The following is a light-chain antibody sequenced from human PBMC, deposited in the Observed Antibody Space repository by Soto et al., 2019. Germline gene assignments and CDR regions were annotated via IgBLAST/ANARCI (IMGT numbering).Light chain of an antibody. CDR2: LNSDGSH. CDR3: QTWGTGIWV. Sequence: QSLLTQSPSASASLGASVKLTCTLSSRHTNYAIAWHQQQPEKGPRFLMRLNSDGSHNRGDGIPGRFSGSSSGAERYLTISSLQSEDEADYYCQTWGTGIWVFGGGTKLTVL. J-gene: IGLJ3*02. CDR1: SRHTNYA. V-gene: IGLV4-69*01.